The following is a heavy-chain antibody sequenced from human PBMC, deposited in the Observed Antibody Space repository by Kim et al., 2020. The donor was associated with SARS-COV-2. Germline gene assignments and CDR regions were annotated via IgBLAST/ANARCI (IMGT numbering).Heavy chain of an antibody. V-gene: IGHV4-34*01. J-gene: IGHJ3*02. CDR2: INHSGST. CDR1: GGSFSGYY. CDR3: AMVPLRLGRTLRWFDI. D-gene: IGHD3-10*01. Sequence: SETLSLTCAVYGGSFSGYYWSWIRQPPGKGLEWIGEINHSGSTNYNPSLKSRVTISVDTSKNQFSLKLSSVTAADTAVYYCAMVPLRLGRTLRWFDIWGQGTMVTVSS.